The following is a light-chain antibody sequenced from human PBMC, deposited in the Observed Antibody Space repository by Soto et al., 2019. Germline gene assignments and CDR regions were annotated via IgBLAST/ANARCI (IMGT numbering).Light chain of an antibody. J-gene: IGLJ1*01. V-gene: IGLV2-14*01. CDR2: DVT. CDR3: KSYTTSNTYV. CDR1: SNDVGSYNY. Sequence: QSALTQPASVSGSPGQSIAISCTGTSNDVGSYNYVSWYQQHPGKAPKLMIYDVTNRPSGVSDRFSGPESGNTASLTISGLQAEDEADYYCKSYTTSNTYVFGSGTKVTVL.